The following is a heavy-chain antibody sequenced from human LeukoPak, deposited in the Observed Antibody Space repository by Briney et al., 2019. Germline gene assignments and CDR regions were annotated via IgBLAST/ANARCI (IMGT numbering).Heavy chain of an antibody. Sequence: GGSLRLSCAASGFTFSSYEMNWVRQAPGKGLEWVSYISSSGSTIYYADSVKGRFTISRDNAKNSLYLQMSSLRAEDTAVYYCARGLITMVRGVSYWGQGTLVTVSS. CDR1: GFTFSSYE. V-gene: IGHV3-48*03. CDR3: ARGLITMVRGVSY. D-gene: IGHD3-10*01. CDR2: ISSSGSTI. J-gene: IGHJ4*02.